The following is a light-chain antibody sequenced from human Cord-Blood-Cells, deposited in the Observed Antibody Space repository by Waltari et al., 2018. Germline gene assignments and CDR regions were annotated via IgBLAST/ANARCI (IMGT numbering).Light chain of an antibody. CDR1: SSDVGGNNY. CDR3: CSYAGSYTFVV. CDR2: DVR. Sequence: QSALTQPRSVSGSPGQSVTISCTGTSSDVGGNNYGSWYQQHPGKAPKLMIYDVRKQPSGVPDRVAGSKSGSTASLTIAGLQAEDEADYNCCSYAGSYTFVVFGRGTKLTVL. J-gene: IGLJ2*01. V-gene: IGLV2-11*01.